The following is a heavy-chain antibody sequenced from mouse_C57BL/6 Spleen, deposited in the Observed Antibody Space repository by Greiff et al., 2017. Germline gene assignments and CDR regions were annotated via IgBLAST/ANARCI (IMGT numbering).Heavy chain of an antibody. Sequence: VQLQQSGPELVKPGASVKISCKASGYTFTDYYMNWVKQSHGKSLEWIGDINPNNGGTSYNQKFKGKATLTVDKSSSTAYMELRSLTSEDSAVYYCGRRVEVATDYFDYWGQGTTLTVSS. J-gene: IGHJ2*01. CDR3: GRRVEVATDYFDY. CDR2: INPNNGGT. V-gene: IGHV1-26*01. D-gene: IGHD1-1*01. CDR1: GYTFTDYY.